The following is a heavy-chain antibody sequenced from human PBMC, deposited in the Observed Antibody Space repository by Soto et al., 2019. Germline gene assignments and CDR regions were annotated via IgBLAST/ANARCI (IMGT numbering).Heavy chain of an antibody. D-gene: IGHD3-22*01. CDR1: GGSISSGGYY. Sequence: SETLSLTCTVSGGSISSGGYYWSWIRQHPGKGLEWIGYIYYSGSTYYNPSLKSRVTISVDTSKNQFSLKLSSVTAADTAVYYCARDRNNYDSSGYYLDYWGQGTLVTVS. CDR3: ARDRNNYDSSGYYLDY. J-gene: IGHJ4*02. CDR2: IYYSGST. V-gene: IGHV4-31*03.